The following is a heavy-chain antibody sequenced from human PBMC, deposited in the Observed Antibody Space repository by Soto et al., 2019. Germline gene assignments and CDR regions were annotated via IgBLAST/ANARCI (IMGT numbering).Heavy chain of an antibody. Sequence: GGSLRLSCAASGFTLSDYYMTWIRQAPGKGLEWISYISTNSRYTKYADSVKGRFTISRDNAKNTLYLQMNSLRVEDTAVYYCAKEPAPYYYDSSGYYYLDYWGQGTXVTVSS. CDR1: GFTLSDYY. V-gene: IGHV3-11*05. D-gene: IGHD3-22*01. J-gene: IGHJ4*02. CDR3: AKEPAPYYYDSSGYYYLDY. CDR2: ISTNSRYT.